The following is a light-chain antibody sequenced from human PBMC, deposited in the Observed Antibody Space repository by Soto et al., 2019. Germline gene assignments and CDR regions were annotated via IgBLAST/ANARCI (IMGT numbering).Light chain of an antibody. CDR1: QSVGRN. CDR2: GTS. Sequence: EIVMTQSPVALSVSPGERAALSCRASQSVGRNFAWYQQRPGQAPRVLIYGTSTRATGVPARFSGSGSGTDFPLTISSLQSEDFAVYYCQQYNKWPYTFGQGTRLEIK. J-gene: IGKJ2*01. CDR3: QQYNKWPYT. V-gene: IGKV3-15*01.